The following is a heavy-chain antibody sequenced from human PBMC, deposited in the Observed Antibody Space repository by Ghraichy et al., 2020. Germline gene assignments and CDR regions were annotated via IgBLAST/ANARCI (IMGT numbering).Heavy chain of an antibody. CDR2: ITISSRNT. CDR1: GFTFSSYS. D-gene: IGHD4-23*01. CDR3: ARGSRVVRFYYYDGMDV. V-gene: IGHV3-48*02. J-gene: IGHJ6*02. Sequence: GGSLRLSCVGSGFTFSSYSMNWVRQSPGKGLEWVAYITISSRNTFYADSVKGRFTISRDNAQNSLSLQMNSLRDEDTAVYYCARGSRVVRFYYYDGMDVWGQGATVTVS.